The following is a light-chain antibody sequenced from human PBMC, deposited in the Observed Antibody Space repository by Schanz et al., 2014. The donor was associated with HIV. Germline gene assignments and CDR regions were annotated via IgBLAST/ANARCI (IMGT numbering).Light chain of an antibody. V-gene: IGKV3-20*01. CDR2: GAS. Sequence: EIVLTQSPGTLSLSPGERATLSCRASQSVDGSYLAWYQQKPGQAPRLLIYGASRRATGIPDRFSGGGSGTEFTLTVTSLKSEDFAVYFCHQYTQWPLYTFGQGTKLEI. CDR3: HQYTQWPLYT. J-gene: IGKJ2*01. CDR1: QSVDGSY.